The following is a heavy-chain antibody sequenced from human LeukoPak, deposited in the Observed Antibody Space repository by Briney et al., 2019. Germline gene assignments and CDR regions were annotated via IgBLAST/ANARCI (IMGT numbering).Heavy chain of an antibody. Sequence: SETLSLTCTVSGGSISSSTYYWGWIRQPPGKGLEWIGSIYYSGYTYYNPSPQSRFTISVDTSKNHFSLKLSSVTAADTAVYYCARSIPSLVTATHNWFDPWGPGTLVTVSS. J-gene: IGHJ5*02. CDR1: GGSISSSTYY. V-gene: IGHV4-39*07. CDR3: ARSIPSLVTATHNWFDP. D-gene: IGHD2-21*02. CDR2: IYYSGYT.